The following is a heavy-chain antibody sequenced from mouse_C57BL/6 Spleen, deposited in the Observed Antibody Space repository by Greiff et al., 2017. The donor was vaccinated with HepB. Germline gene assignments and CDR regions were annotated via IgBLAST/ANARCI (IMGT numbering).Heavy chain of an antibody. CDR2: IYPGSGST. J-gene: IGHJ4*01. D-gene: IGHD2-3*01. Sequence: QVQLKQSGAELVKPGASVKMSCKASGYTFTSYWITWVKQRPGQGLEWIGDIYPGSGSTNYNEKFKSKATLTVDTSSSTAYMQLSSLTSEDSAVYYCARLYDGYYVGAMDYWGQGTSVTVSS. V-gene: IGHV1-55*01. CDR3: ARLYDGYYVGAMDY. CDR1: GYTFTSYW.